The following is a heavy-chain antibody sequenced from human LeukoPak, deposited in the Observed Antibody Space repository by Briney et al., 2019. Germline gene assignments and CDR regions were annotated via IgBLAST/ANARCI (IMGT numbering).Heavy chain of an antibody. CDR3: ARGLGIAAAGSRVYGMDV. CDR2: IYYSEST. J-gene: IGHJ6*02. Sequence: SETLSLTCTVSGGPISSYYWSWIRQPPGKGLEWIGNIYYSESTNYNPSLKSRATISVDTSKNQFSLKLTSVTAADTAVYYCARGLGIAAAGSRVYGMDVWGQGTTVTVSS. CDR1: GGPISSYY. V-gene: IGHV4-59*08. D-gene: IGHD6-13*01.